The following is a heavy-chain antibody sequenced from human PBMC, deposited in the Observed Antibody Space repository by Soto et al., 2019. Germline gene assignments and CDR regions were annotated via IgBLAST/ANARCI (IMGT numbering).Heavy chain of an antibody. Sequence: SVKVSCKASGGTFSSYAISWVRQAPGQGLEWMGGIIPIFGTANYAQKFQGRVTITADESTSTAYMELSSLRSEDTAVYYCAVHYDILTGYYMPFDYWGQGTLVTVSS. J-gene: IGHJ4*02. V-gene: IGHV1-69*13. CDR1: GGTFSSYA. CDR2: IIPIFGTA. CDR3: AVHYDILTGYYMPFDY. D-gene: IGHD3-9*01.